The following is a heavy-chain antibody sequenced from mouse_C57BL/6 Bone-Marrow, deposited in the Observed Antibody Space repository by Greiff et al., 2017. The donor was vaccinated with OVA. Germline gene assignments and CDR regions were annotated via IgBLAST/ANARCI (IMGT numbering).Heavy chain of an antibody. CDR3: ARGNGSSSYYFDY. V-gene: IGHV1-20*01. Sequence: EVKLVESGPELVKPGDSVKISCKASGYSFTGYFMNWVMQSHGKSLEWIGRINPYNGDTFYNQKFKGKATLTVDKSSSTAHMELRSLTSEDSAVYYCARGNGSSSYYFDYWGQGTTLTVSS. J-gene: IGHJ2*01. CDR1: GYSFTGYF. D-gene: IGHD1-1*01. CDR2: INPYNGDT.